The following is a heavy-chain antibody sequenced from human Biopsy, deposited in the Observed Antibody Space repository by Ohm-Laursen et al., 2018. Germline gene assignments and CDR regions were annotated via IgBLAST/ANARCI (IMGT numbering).Heavy chain of an antibody. D-gene: IGHD1-20*01. CDR1: GFTFSDYY. CDR3: AISNPASNYKWNDQDEALDF. V-gene: IGHV3-11*01. Sequence: GSLRLSYTASGFTFSDYYMSWVRQAPGKGLEWISYITVSGASVYYTDSVKGRFTISRDNAKNSLYLQMNSLRAEDTAVYFCAISNPASNYKWNDQDEALDFWGQGTMVTVSS. J-gene: IGHJ3*01. CDR2: ITVSGASV.